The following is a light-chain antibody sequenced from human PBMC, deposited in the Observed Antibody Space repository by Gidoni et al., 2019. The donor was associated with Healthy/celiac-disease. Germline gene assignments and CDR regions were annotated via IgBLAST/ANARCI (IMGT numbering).Light chain of an antibody. CDR2: SHN. V-gene: IGLV1-44*01. Sequence: QSVLTQPPSASGTPGQRVTIYCSGSSSNIGSNTVNWYQQLPGTAPKLLIYSHNPRPSGVPDRFSGSKSGTSASLAISGLQSEDEADYYCAAWDDSLNGPVFGGGTKLTVL. CDR1: SSNIGSNT. CDR3: AAWDDSLNGPV. J-gene: IGLJ2*01.